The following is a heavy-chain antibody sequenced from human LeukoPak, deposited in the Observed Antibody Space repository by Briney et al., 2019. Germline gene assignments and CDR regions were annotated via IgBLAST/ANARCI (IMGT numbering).Heavy chain of an antibody. D-gene: IGHD6-13*01. CDR1: GFTFSSYG. CDR2: IRYDGSNK. J-gene: IGHJ4*02. Sequence: GGSLRLSCAASGFTFSSYGMHWVRQAPGKGLEWVAFIRYDGSNKYYADSVKGRFTISRDNSKNTLYLQMNSLGAEDTAVYYCAKDPPLRQQLVRMNYWGQGTLVTVSS. V-gene: IGHV3-30*02. CDR3: AKDPPLRQQLVRMNY.